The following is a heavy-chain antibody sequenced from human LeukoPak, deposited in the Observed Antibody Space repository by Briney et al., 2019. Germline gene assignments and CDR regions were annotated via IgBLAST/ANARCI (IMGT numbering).Heavy chain of an antibody. CDR2: ISISGSTI. CDR3: ASDRIFYRDSIDFDY. J-gene: IGHJ4*02. V-gene: IGHV3-48*03. Sequence: GGSLRLSCSASGFTFSSYEINWVRQAPGKGLEWVTYISISGSTIYYADYVKGRFTISRDNAKNSLYLQMNSRRAEDTALYYCASDRIFYRDSIDFDYWGLGTLATVSS. D-gene: IGHD4-17*01. CDR1: GFTFSSYE.